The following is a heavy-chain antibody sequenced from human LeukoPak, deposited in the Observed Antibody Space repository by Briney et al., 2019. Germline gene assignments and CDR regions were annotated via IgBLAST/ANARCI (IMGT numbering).Heavy chain of an antibody. V-gene: IGHV3-30*18. Sequence: PGGSLRLSCAASGFTFSNYGMHWVRQAPGKGLEWVVVISHDGSNNNYADSVKGRFTISRDNSKNTLYLQMNSLRPEDTAVYYCAKVRVGTAHFDYWGQGTLVPVSS. CDR2: ISHDGSNN. D-gene: IGHD2-15*01. CDR3: AKVRVGTAHFDY. J-gene: IGHJ4*02. CDR1: GFTFSNYG.